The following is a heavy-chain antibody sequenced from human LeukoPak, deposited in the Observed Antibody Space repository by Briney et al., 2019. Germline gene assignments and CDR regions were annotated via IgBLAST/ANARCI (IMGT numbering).Heavy chain of an antibody. CDR3: ARDPSSYYYYMDV. J-gene: IGHJ6*03. V-gene: IGHV3-7*01. CDR1: GFTFSSYR. CDR2: IKQDGSEK. Sequence: GGSLRLSCAASGFTFSSYRMSWVRPPPGQGQEWVAPIKQDGSEKYYVDSVKGRFTISRDKTKKPLYQQINILKAEDTAVYDCARDPSSYYYYMDVWGKGTKVTVSS.